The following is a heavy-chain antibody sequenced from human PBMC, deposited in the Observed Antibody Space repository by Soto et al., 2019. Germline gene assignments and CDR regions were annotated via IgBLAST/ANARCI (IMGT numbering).Heavy chain of an antibody. D-gene: IGHD3-10*01. Sequence: ASETLSLTCAVSGGSISSGGYSWSWIRQPPGKGLEWIGYIYHSGSTYYNPSLKSRVTISVDRSKNQFSLKLSSVTAADTAVYYCARDKADGSGSYSDAFDIWGQGTMVTVS. CDR3: ARDKADGSGSYSDAFDI. J-gene: IGHJ3*02. CDR1: GGSISSGGYS. CDR2: IYHSGST. V-gene: IGHV4-30-2*01.